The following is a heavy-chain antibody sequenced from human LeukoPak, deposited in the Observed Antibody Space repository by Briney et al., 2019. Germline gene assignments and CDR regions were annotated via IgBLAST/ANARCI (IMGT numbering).Heavy chain of an antibody. J-gene: IGHJ6*02. CDR2: MNNGPGAT. D-gene: IGHD5-12*01. CDR3: AKTHYDLLDV. V-gene: IGHV3-23*01. Sequence: GGSLRLSCAASGFSFSTSPMSWVRQPPGKGLEWVSAMNNGPGATFYRDSVRGRFIISRDDSKSTLYLQMNSLRAEDTGTYYCAKTHYDLLDVWGQGTTVTVSS. CDR1: GFSFSTSP.